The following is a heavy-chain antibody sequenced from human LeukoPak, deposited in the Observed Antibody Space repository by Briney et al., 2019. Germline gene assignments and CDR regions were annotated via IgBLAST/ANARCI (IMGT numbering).Heavy chain of an antibody. CDR3: ARRTTVTTSYAFDI. D-gene: IGHD4-17*01. V-gene: IGHV4-34*01. CDR1: GGSFSGYY. Sequence: SETLSLTCAVYGGSFSGYYWSWIRQPPGKGLEWIGEINHSGSTNYNPSLKSRVTISVATSKNQFSLKLSSVTAADTAVYYCARRTTVTTSYAFDIWGQGTMVTVSS. J-gene: IGHJ3*02. CDR2: INHSGST.